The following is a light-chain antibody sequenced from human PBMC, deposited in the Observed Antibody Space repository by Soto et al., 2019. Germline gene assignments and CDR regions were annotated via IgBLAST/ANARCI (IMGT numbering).Light chain of an antibody. V-gene: IGKV3-15*01. J-gene: IGKJ1*01. CDR3: QQYNNWWT. CDR1: QSVDSN. Sequence: EILTTQSPATLSVSPGERATLSCRASQSVDSNLAWYQQKPGQAPRLLIYGASTRATGISARFSGSGSGTEFTLTISSLQSEDFGVYYCQQYNNWWTFGQGTKVDIK. CDR2: GAS.